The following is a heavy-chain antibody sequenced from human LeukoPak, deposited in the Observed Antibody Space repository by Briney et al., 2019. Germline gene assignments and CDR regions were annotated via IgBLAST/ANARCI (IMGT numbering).Heavy chain of an antibody. Sequence: GGSLRLSCAASGFTFSSYSMNWVRQAPGKGLEWVSSISSSSSYIYYADSVKSRFTISRDNAKNSLYLQMNSLRAEDTAVYYCARRLGQQPNWFDPWGQGTLVTVSS. CDR3: ARRLGQQPNWFDP. CDR1: GFTFSSYS. V-gene: IGHV3-21*01. CDR2: ISSSSSYI. J-gene: IGHJ5*02. D-gene: IGHD6-13*01.